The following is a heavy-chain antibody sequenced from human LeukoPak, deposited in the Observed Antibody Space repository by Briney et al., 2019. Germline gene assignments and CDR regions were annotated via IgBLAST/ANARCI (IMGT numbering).Heavy chain of an antibody. V-gene: IGHV4-30-4*08. J-gene: IGHJ4*02. CDR1: GGSISSGDYY. D-gene: IGHD5-18*01. Sequence: PSETLSLTCTVSGGSISSGDYYWSWIRQPPGKGLEWIGYIYYSGSTYYNPSLKSRVTISVDTSKNQFSLKLSSVTAADTAVYYCARALDTAMVPDYWGQGTLVTVSS. CDR3: ARALDTAMVPDY. CDR2: IYYSGST.